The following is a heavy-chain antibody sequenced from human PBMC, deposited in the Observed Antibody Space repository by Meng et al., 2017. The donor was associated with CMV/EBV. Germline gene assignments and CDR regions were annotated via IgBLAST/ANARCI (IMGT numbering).Heavy chain of an antibody. D-gene: IGHD2-2*01. CDR1: GFTFSSYW. CDR3: TTNSYLGYCSSTSCVGY. Sequence: GESLKISCAASGFTFSSYWMSWVHQASGKGLEWVGRIRSKANSYATAYAASVKGRFTISRDDSKNTAYLQMNSLKTEDTAVYYCTTNSYLGYCSSTSCVGYWGQGTLVTVSS. V-gene: IGHV3-73*01. CDR2: IRSKANSYAT. J-gene: IGHJ4*02.